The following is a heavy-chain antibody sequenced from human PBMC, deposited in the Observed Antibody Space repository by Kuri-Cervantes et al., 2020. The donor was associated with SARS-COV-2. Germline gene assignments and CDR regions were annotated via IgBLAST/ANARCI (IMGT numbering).Heavy chain of an antibody. CDR3: ARDPGGVFLRGIMILSAHWFDT. J-gene: IGHJ5*02. D-gene: IGHD3-9*01. CDR2: IGTAGDT. Sequence: GGSLRLSCAACGFTFSSYDMHWVRQATGKGLEWVSAIGTAGDTYYPGSVKGQFTISRENAKNSLYLQMNSLRAEDTAVYYCARDPGGVFLRGIMILSAHWFDTWGQGTLVTVSS. CDR1: GFTFSSYD. V-gene: IGHV3-13*03.